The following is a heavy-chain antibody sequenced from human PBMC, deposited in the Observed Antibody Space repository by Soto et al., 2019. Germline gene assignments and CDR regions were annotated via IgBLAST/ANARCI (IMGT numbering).Heavy chain of an antibody. CDR3: ARETAGGDLTYYYYYGMDV. D-gene: IGHD3-16*01. J-gene: IGHJ6*02. Sequence: TLSLTCTVSGGSISSGGYYWSWIRQHPGKGLEWIGYIYYSGSTYYNPSLKSRVTISVDTSKNQFSLKLSSVTAADTAVYYCARETAGGDLTYYYYYGMDVWGQGTTVTVSS. CDR1: GGSISSGGYY. CDR2: IYYSGST. V-gene: IGHV4-31*03.